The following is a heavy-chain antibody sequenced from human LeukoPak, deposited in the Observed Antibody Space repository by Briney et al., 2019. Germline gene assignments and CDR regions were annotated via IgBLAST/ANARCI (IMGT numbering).Heavy chain of an antibody. CDR1: GFTFSNYG. Sequence: PGGSLRLSCVVSGFTFSNYGMNWVRQAPGKGLEWVSYISSSASTIYYADSVKGRFTISRDNAKNSLYLQMNSLRDEDAAVYYCARDSYYYYDRSAYLDYWGQGTLVTVSS. V-gene: IGHV3-48*02. CDR3: ARDSYYYYDRSAYLDY. J-gene: IGHJ4*02. CDR2: ISSSASTI. D-gene: IGHD3-22*01.